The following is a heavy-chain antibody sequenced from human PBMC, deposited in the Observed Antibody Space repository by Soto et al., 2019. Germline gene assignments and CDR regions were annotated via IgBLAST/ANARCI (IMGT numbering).Heavy chain of an antibody. J-gene: IGHJ4*02. CDR1: GGSISSGGYY. CDR3: ATVTDLEWLLFDY. V-gene: IGHV4-31*03. D-gene: IGHD3-3*01. CDR2: IYYSGST. Sequence: SETLSLTCTVSGGSISSGGYYWSGIRQHPGKGLEWIGYIYYSGSTYYTPSLTSRVTISVDTSKNQFSLKLSSVTAADTAVYYCATVTDLEWLLFDYCGQGTLVTVCS.